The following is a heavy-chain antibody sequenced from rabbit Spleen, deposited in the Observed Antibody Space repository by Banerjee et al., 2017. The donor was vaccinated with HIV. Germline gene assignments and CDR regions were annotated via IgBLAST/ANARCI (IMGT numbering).Heavy chain of an antibody. CDR2: IYSSYTIT. V-gene: IGHV1S45*01. J-gene: IGHJ4*01. D-gene: IGHD6-1*01. CDR3: ASGADYAYGGYDL. CDR1: GFSFSSSYY. Sequence: QEHLEESGGDLVKPEGSLTLTCTASGFSFSSSYYMYWVRQAPGKGLEWIGCIYSSYTITWYASWAKGRFTISKTSSTTVTLQMTSLTAADTATYFCASGADYAYGGYDLWGPGTLVTVS.